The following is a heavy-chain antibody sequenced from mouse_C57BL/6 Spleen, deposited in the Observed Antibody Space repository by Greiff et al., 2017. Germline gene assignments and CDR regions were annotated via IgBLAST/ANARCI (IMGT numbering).Heavy chain of an antibody. CDR1: GYSITSGYY. CDR2: ISYDGSN. Sequence: EVKLVESGPGLVKPSQSLSLTCSVTGYSITSGYYWNWIRQFPGNKLEWMGYISYDGSNNYNPSLKNRISITRDTSKNQFFLKLNSVTTEDTATYYCASNLPAMDYWGQGTSVTVSS. CDR3: ASNLPAMDY. D-gene: IGHD5-1*01. V-gene: IGHV3-6*01. J-gene: IGHJ4*01.